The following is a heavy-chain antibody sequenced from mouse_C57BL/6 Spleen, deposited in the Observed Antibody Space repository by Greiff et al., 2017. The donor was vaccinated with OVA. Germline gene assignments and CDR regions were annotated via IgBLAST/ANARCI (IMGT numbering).Heavy chain of an antibody. D-gene: IGHD2-1*01. Sequence: QLVESGGGLVKPGGSLKLSCAASGFTFSSYAMSWVRQTPEKRLEWVATISDGGSYTYYPDNVKGRFTISRDNAKNNLYLQMSHLKSEDTAMYYCARDGKGWYFDVWGTGTTVTVSS. V-gene: IGHV5-4*01. CDR2: ISDGGSYT. CDR1: GFTFSSYA. J-gene: IGHJ1*03. CDR3: ARDGKGWYFDV.